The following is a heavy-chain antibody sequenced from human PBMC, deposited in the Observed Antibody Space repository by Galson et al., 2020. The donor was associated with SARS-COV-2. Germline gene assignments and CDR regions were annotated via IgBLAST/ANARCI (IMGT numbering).Heavy chain of an antibody. J-gene: IGHJ4*02. CDR1: GFTFSSYA. CDR3: AKEIRQVVIRPFSFDY. D-gene: IGHD3-22*01. V-gene: IGHV3-23*01. CDR2: TSGTGGST. Sequence: QAGGSLRLSCAASGFTFSSYALNWVRQAPGKGLEWVSVTSGTGGSTFYADSVKGRFTVSRDNSKNILYLEMNSLRAEDTAIYYCAKEIRQVVIRPFSFDYWGQGTLVTVSS.